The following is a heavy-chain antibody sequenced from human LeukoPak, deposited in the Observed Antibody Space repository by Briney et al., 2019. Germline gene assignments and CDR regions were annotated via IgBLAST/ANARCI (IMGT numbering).Heavy chain of an antibody. CDR2: TNHSGST. D-gene: IGHD6-13*01. CDR1: GGSFSGYY. CDR3: ARDPIAAAAPY. Sequence: PSETLSLTCAVYGGSFSGYYWSWIRQPPGKGLEWIGETNHSGSTNYNPSLKSRVTISVDTSKNQFSLKLSSVTAADTAVYYCARDPIAAAAPYWGQGTLVTVSS. V-gene: IGHV4-34*01. J-gene: IGHJ4*02.